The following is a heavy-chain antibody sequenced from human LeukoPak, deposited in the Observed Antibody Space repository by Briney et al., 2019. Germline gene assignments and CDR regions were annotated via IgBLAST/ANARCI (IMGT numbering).Heavy chain of an antibody. CDR1: GGTFSSHT. V-gene: IGHV1-69*13. CDR3: ARSSWTGGYSYQGD. D-gene: IGHD5-18*01. J-gene: IGHJ4*02. Sequence: SVKVSCKSSGGTFSSHTIIWVRQAPGQGLEWMGGIIPIFGTPNYAQKFQGRVTIIADESTSTVYMELCSLRSEDTAVYYCARSSWTGGYSYQGDWGQGTLVSVSS. CDR2: IIPIFGTP.